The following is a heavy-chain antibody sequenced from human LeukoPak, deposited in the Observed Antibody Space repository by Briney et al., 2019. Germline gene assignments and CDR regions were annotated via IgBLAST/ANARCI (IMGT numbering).Heavy chain of an antibody. D-gene: IGHD4-23*01. CDR1: GFTLSSYE. V-gene: IGHV3-48*03. CDR2: ISSSDSTI. J-gene: IGHJ4*02. Sequence: PGGSLRLSCAASGFTLSSYEMHWVRQAPGKGLEWVSYISSSDSTIYYADSVKGRFTISRDNAKNSLYLQMNSLRAEDTAVYYCARDYGGSSPFDYWGQGTLVTVSS. CDR3: ARDYGGSSPFDY.